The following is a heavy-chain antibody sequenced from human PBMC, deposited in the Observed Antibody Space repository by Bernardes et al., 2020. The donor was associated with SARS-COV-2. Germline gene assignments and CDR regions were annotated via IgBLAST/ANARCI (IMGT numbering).Heavy chain of an antibody. CDR3: VRSACISGQNYYFDY. CDR2: INTNGGTT. CDR1: GFTFSDYW. J-gene: IGHJ4*02. Sequence: GGSLRLSCAASGFTFSDYWIHWVRQAPGMGLVWVSRINTNGGTTTYADFVRGRFTISRDNAKNTVFLQMNSLRVEDTAIYFCVRSACISGQNYYFDYWDQGAPVTVSS. D-gene: IGHD2-8*01. V-gene: IGHV3-74*03.